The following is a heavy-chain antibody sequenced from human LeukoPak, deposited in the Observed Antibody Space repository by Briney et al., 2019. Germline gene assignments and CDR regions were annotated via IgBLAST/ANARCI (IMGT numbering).Heavy chain of an antibody. V-gene: IGHV3-9*01. D-gene: IGHD6-13*01. Sequence: GGSLRPSCAASGFTFDDYAMHWVRQAPGKGLEWVSGISWNSGSIGYADSVKGRFTISRDNAKNSLYLQMNSLRAEDTALYYCAKDSSSWTDYFDYWGQGTLVTVSS. J-gene: IGHJ4*02. CDR2: ISWNSGSI. CDR1: GFTFDDYA. CDR3: AKDSSSWTDYFDY.